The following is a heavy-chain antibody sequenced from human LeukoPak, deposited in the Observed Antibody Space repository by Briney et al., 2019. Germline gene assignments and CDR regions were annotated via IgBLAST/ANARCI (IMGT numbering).Heavy chain of an antibody. V-gene: IGHV4-4*07. CDR2: IYTTGST. D-gene: IGHD6-19*01. CDR1: VGSICSDY. CDR3: ARVWGSGWSDP. Sequence: ASETLSLTSTDPVGSICSDYWSSIWQPAREGLEWIGRIYTTGSTNYNPSLKSRVTMSVDASKNQFSLKLSSVTAADTAVYYCARVWGSGWSDPWGQGTLVTVSS. J-gene: IGHJ5*02.